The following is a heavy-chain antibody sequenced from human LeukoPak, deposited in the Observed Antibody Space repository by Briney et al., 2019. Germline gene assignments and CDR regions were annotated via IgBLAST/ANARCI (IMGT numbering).Heavy chain of an antibody. Sequence: RASVKVSCKASGYTFTSYDINWVRQATGQGLEWMGWMNPNSGNTGYAQKFQGRVTITRNTSISTAYMELSSLRSEDTAVYYCATATAAFWSGEDAFDIWGQGTMVTVSS. J-gene: IGHJ3*02. CDR2: MNPNSGNT. V-gene: IGHV1-8*03. CDR1: GYTFTSYD. CDR3: ATATAAFWSGEDAFDI. D-gene: IGHD3-3*01.